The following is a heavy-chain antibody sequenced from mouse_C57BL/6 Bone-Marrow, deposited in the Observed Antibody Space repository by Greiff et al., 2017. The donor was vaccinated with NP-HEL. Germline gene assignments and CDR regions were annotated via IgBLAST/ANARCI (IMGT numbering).Heavy chain of an antibody. J-gene: IGHJ4*01. D-gene: IGHD1-1*01. CDR2: INPSTGGT. CDR3: ASRYGIYYAMDY. CDR1: GYSFTGYY. V-gene: IGHV1-42*01. Sequence: EVKVVESGPELVKPGASVKISCKASGYSFTGYYMNWVKQSPEKSLEWIGEINPSTGGTTYNQKFKAKATLTVDKSSSTAYMQLKSLTSEDSTVYYCASRYGIYYAMDYWGQGTSVTVSS.